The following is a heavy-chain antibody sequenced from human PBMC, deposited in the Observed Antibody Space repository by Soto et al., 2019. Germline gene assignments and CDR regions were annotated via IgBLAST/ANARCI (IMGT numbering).Heavy chain of an antibody. D-gene: IGHD3-22*01. CDR3: ARDEDWYSYDGSGYYYNY. J-gene: IGHJ4*02. CDR1: GYTFTSYG. V-gene: IGHV1-18*01. CDR2: ISGDNGNT. Sequence: QVQLVQSGAEVKKPGASVKVSCKASGYTFTSYGVTWVRQAPGQGLEWMGWISGDNGNTNYAQKVQGRVTMTTDTSTSTAYMELRSRRSDDTAVYYCARDEDWYSYDGSGYYYNYWGQGTLVTFSS.